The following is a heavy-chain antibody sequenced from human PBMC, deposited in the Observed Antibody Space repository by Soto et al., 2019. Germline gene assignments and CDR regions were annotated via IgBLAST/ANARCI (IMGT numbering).Heavy chain of an antibody. D-gene: IGHD3-10*01. V-gene: IGHV4-31*03. Sequence: QVQLQESGPGLVKPSQTLSLNCSVSGGSINSDDYYWSWIRQHAGQGLEWIGYIFYSGTTYYTPSLKSRISISLDTSKNQFSLEMSSVTAADTAMYYCARVRGQAFDIRGQGTMVTVSS. CDR1: GGSINSDDYY. CDR3: ARVRGQAFDI. J-gene: IGHJ3*02. CDR2: IFYSGTT.